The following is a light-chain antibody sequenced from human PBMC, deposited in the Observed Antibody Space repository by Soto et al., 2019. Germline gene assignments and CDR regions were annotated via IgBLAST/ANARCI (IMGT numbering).Light chain of an antibody. CDR3: QQRSNWSLT. J-gene: IGKJ5*01. Sequence: EIVLTQSPATLSLSPGERATLSCRASQSVSSYLAWYQQKPGQAPRLLIYDASNRATGIPARFSGSGSGTDFTLTLSSLEPEDFAVYYCQQRSNWSLTFGHWTRLEMK. CDR2: DAS. CDR1: QSVSSY. V-gene: IGKV3-11*01.